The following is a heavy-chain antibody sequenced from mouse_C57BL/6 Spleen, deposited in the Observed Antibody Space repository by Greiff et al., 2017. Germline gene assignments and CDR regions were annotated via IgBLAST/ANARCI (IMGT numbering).Heavy chain of an antibody. D-gene: IGHD2-5*01. Sequence: VQRVESGAELVKPGASVKISCKASGYAFSSYWMNWVKQRPGKGLEWIGQIYPGDGDTNYNGKFKGKATLTADKSSSTAYMQLSSLTSEDSAVYFCARSSNYEAWFAYWGQGTLVTVSA. V-gene: IGHV1-80*01. CDR1: GYAFSSYW. CDR3: ARSSNYEAWFAY. CDR2: IYPGDGDT. J-gene: IGHJ3*01.